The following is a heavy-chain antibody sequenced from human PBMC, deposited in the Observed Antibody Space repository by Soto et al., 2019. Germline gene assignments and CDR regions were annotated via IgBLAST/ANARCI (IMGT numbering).Heavy chain of an antibody. J-gene: IGHJ5*01. CDR3: AREGDARWLDS. CDR2: LKDRSQNYAT. CDR1: GFSVSGWY. D-gene: IGHD1-26*01. Sequence: EVQLVESGGDLVQPGGSARLSCAASGFSVSGWYMDWVRQAPGKGLEWVARLKDRSQNYATEYVASVKGRFTVSRHPSQNSIFLQMNSLKIEDTAVYYCAREGDARWLDSWGQGTLVTVS. V-gene: IGHV3-72*01.